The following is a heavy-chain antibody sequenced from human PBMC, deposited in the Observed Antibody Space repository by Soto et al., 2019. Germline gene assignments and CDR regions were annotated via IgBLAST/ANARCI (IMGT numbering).Heavy chain of an antibody. V-gene: IGHV1-18*01. CDR2: INTYNGNT. CDR3: ARDSIVATKGELFY. J-gene: IGHJ4*02. CDR1: CYTMTRYG. D-gene: IGHD5-12*01. Sequence: GASVKGSCKASCYTMTRYGISWVRQAPGQGLEYMGWINTYNGNTTYAQKVQGRVTVTTDTSTNTAYMELRSLRSDDTAMYYCARDSIVATKGELFYWGQGTLVTVSS.